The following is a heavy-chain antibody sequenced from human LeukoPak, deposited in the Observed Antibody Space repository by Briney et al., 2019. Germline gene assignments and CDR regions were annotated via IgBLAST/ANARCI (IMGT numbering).Heavy chain of an antibody. CDR2: ISWNSGSI. CDR3: AKDIDSSSWEAFDI. D-gene: IGHD6-13*01. Sequence: PGGSLRLSCAASGFTFGDYAMHWVRQAPGKGLEWVSGISWNSGSIGYADSVKGRFTISRDNAKNSLYLQMNSLRAEDTALYYCAKDIDSSSWEAFDIWGQGTMVTVSS. CDR1: GFTFGDYA. J-gene: IGHJ3*02. V-gene: IGHV3-9*01.